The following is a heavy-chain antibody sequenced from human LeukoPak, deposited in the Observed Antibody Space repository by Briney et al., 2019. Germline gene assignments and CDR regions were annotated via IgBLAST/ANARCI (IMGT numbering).Heavy chain of an antibody. V-gene: IGHV3-21*01. J-gene: IGHJ4*02. CDR1: GFTFSGYS. CDR3: AREVSEGFGF. Sequence: PGGSLRPSCTASGFTFSGYSMNWIRQAPGKGLEWVSSFGTRSTSIYHAGSVKGRFAISRDNAKNSLYLQMNSLRAEDTALYYCAREVSEGFGFWGQGTLVTVSS. CDR2: FGTRSTSI. D-gene: IGHD3-22*01.